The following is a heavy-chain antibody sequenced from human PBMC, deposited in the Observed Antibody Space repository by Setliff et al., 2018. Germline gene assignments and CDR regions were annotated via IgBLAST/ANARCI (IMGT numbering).Heavy chain of an antibody. Sequence: QTGGSLRLSCVVSAFTFSSSAMHWVRQAPGKGLEYVSSISTDGGYTYYVDSVRGRFTISRDNSKNTVYLQMGSLRPEDTAVYYCARGGRYSSSSLDYWGQGTLVTVSS. J-gene: IGHJ4*02. CDR1: AFTFSSSA. D-gene: IGHD6-6*01. V-gene: IGHV3-64*02. CDR3: ARGGRYSSSSLDY. CDR2: ISTDGGYT.